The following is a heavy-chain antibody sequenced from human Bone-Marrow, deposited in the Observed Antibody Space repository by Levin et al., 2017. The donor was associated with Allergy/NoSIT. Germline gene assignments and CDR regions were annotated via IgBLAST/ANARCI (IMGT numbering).Heavy chain of an antibody. Sequence: GGSLRLSCAASGFTFSSYGMHWVRQAPGKGLEWVAVISYDGSNKYYADSVKGRFTISRDNSKNTLYLQMNSLRAEDTAVYYCAKDQYYYDSSGSTTDYWGQGTLVTVSS. V-gene: IGHV3-30*18. J-gene: IGHJ4*02. D-gene: IGHD3-22*01. CDR2: ISYDGSNK. CDR1: GFTFSSYG. CDR3: AKDQYYYDSSGSTTDY.